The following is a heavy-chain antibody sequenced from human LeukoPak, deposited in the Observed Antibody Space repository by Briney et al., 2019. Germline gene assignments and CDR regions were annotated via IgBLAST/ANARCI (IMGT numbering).Heavy chain of an antibody. J-gene: IGHJ4*02. D-gene: IGHD3-3*01. CDR3: ARVKGSGYRNSIDY. CDR1: GFTFDDHA. Sequence: GGSLRLSCAASGFTFDDHAMNWGRQAPGKGLEWVSGINWNGGSTYYRDSVKGRFTISRDNAKHSLYLQLNSLRAEDTALYYCARVKGSGYRNSIDYWGQGTLVTVSS. V-gene: IGHV3-20*04. CDR2: INWNGGST.